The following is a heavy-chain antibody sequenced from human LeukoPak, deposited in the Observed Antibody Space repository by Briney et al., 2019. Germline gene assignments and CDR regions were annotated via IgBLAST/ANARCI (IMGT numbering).Heavy chain of an antibody. CDR2: IYYSGST. CDR1: GGSISSSSYY. CDR3: ARHPDYYDSSGYPNWFDP. Sequence: SETLSLTCTVFGGSISSSSYYWGWIRQPPGKGLEWIGSIYYSGSTYYNPSLKSRVTIPVDTSKNQFSLKLSSVTAADTAVYYCARHPDYYDSSGYPNWFDPWGQGTLVTVSS. J-gene: IGHJ5*02. D-gene: IGHD3-22*01. V-gene: IGHV4-39*01.